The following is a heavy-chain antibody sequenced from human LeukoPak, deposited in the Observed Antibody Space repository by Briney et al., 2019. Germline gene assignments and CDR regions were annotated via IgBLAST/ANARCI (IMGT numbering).Heavy chain of an antibody. D-gene: IGHD1-26*01. CDR3: ARGRSGSYYSPLFDY. J-gene: IGHJ4*02. CDR2: ISSSSSTI. CDR1: GFTFSSYS. Sequence: GGSLRLSCAASGFTFSSYSMNWVRQAPGEGLEWVSYISSSSSTIYYADSVKGRFTISRDNAKNSLYLQMNSLRAEDTAVYYCARGRSGSYYSPLFDYWGQGTLVTVSS. V-gene: IGHV3-48*01.